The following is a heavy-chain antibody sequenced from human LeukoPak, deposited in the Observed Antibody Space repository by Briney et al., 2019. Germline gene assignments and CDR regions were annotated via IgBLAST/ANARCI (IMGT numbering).Heavy chain of an antibody. CDR3: AREEEGFDY. V-gene: IGHV1-2*02. Sequence: ASVKVSCKASGYTFTVYNMNWVRQAPGQGLEWMGWINPNSGGTIYAQNLQGRVSMTRDTSISTVYMEITRLRSDDTAVYFCAREEEGFDYWGQGTLVTVSS. CDR2: INPNSGGT. CDR1: GYTFTVYN. J-gene: IGHJ4*02.